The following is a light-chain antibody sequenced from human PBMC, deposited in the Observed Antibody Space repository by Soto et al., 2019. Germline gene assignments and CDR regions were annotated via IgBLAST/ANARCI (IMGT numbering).Light chain of an antibody. CDR1: SSDVGSYNL. V-gene: IGLV2-23*01. CDR3: CSYGVRSTYV. CDR2: EGS. Sequence: QSVLTQPASVSGSPGQSITISCTGTSSDVGSYNLVSWYQQHPGKAPKLMIYEGSKRPTGVSNRFSGSKSANTASLTISGLQPADEAEYYCCSYGVRSTYVFGGGTKLTVL. J-gene: IGLJ3*02.